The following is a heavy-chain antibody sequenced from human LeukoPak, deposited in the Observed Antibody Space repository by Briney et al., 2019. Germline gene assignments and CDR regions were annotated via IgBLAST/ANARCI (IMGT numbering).Heavy chain of an antibody. CDR2: INHSGST. V-gene: IGHV4-34*01. CDR1: GGSFSAYY. Sequence: SETLSLTCVVYGGSFSAYYWSWIRQPPGKGLEWVAEINHSGSTNYSPSLKSRVTISVDTSKIQFSLKLSSVTAADTAVYYCARHGYGDDVGNWFDPWGQGTLVSVSS. J-gene: IGHJ5*02. CDR3: ARHGYGDDVGNWFDP. D-gene: IGHD2-2*03.